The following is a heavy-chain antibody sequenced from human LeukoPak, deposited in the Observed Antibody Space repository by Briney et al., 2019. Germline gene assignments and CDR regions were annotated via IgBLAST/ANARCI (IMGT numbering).Heavy chain of an antibody. Sequence: GGSLRLSCAASGFTFNTYGMHWVRQAPGKGLEWVANIKEDGSEKYYVDSVKGRFTISRDNAKNSLYLHMNSLTAEDTAMYYCARDWVAGVPFDAFDIWGQGTMVSVSS. CDR3: ARDWVAGVPFDAFDI. CDR1: GFTFNTYG. J-gene: IGHJ3*02. V-gene: IGHV3-7*03. D-gene: IGHD3-10*01. CDR2: IKEDGSEK.